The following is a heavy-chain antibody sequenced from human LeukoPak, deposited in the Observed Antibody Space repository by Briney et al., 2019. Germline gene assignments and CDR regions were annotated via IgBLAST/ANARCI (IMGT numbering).Heavy chain of an antibody. J-gene: IGHJ4*02. V-gene: IGHV3-23*01. Sequence: GLLRLSCAASGFTFRSYAMSGVRQAPGKGLEWVSSMSGTGGITYYADSVKGRFTLSRDNSKNTLYLQMYSLRAEDTDVYYCAKDARAGRYGDYVDYWGQGTPVTVSS. D-gene: IGHD4-17*01. CDR3: AKDARAGRYGDYVDY. CDR1: GFTFRSYA. CDR2: MSGTGGIT.